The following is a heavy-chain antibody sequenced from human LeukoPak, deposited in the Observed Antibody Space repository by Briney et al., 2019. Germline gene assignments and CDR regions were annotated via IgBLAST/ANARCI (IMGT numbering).Heavy chain of an antibody. Sequence: SETPSLTCTVSGGSISSYYWSWIRQPPGKGLEWIGYIYYSGSTNYNPSLKSRVTISVDTSKNQFSLKLSSVTAADTAVYYCARSPPAYSSSWYFDYWGQGTLVTVSS. J-gene: IGHJ4*02. CDR1: GGSISSYY. D-gene: IGHD6-13*01. V-gene: IGHV4-59*01. CDR3: ARSPPAYSSSWYFDY. CDR2: IYYSGST.